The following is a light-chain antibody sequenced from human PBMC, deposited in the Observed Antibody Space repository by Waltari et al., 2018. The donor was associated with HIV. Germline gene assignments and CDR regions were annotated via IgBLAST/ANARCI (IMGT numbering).Light chain of an antibody. J-gene: IGLJ1*01. CDR1: SYNSGSNC. CDR2: RNN. V-gene: IGLV1-47*01. CDR3: AAWDDSLSVVYV. Sequence: QSVQTQPPSASGTPGRRVTTPVSGSSYNSGSNCVYCYQHLPGTAPKLLLYRNNQRPSGVPDRFSGSKSGTSASLAISGLRSEDEADYYCAAWDDSLSVVYVFGTGTKVTIL.